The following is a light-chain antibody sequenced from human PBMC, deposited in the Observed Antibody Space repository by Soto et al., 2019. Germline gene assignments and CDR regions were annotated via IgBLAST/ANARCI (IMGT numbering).Light chain of an antibody. CDR3: QQYDSYRT. CDR1: QNVSTW. V-gene: IGKV1-5*01. Sequence: DIQMTQSPSTLSASVGDRVTITCRASQNVSTWLAWYQHKPRKAPKLLLFDVSNLESGVPSRFSGSGSGTEFTLTISSLQSDYFATYYCQQYDSYRTFGQGTKVETK. J-gene: IGKJ1*01. CDR2: DVS.